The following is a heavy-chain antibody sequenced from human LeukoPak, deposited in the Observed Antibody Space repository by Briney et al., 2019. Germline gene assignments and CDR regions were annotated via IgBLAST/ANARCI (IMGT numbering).Heavy chain of an antibody. CDR3: ARDRPGNYGLDY. J-gene: IGHJ4*02. CDR2: IIPIFGTA. V-gene: IGHV1-69*05. D-gene: IGHD4-11*01. Sequence: SVKVSCKASGGTFSSYAISWVRQAPGQGLEWMGGIIPIFGTANYAQKFQGRVTITTDESPSTAYMELSSLRSEDTAVYHCARDRPGNYGLDYWGQGTLVTVSS. CDR1: GGTFSSYA.